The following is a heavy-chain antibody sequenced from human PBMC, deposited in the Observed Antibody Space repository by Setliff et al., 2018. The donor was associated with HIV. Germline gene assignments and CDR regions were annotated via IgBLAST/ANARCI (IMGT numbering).Heavy chain of an antibody. V-gene: IGHV4-38-2*01. CDR3: MRGRSITIFGVAYFDF. J-gene: IGHJ4*02. D-gene: IGHD3-3*01. Sequence: KPSETLSLTCAVSGYSISTAYYWGWIRQPPGKGLEWIGSVYHSETTYYNPSLKSRVTISVGMSNNQFSLKVTSVTAADTAVYYCMRGRSITIFGVAYFDFWGQGTQVTVSS. CDR1: GYSISTAYY. CDR2: VYHSETT.